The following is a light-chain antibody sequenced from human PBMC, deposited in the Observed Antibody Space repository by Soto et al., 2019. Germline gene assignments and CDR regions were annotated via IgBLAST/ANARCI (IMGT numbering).Light chain of an antibody. Sequence: DIQMTQSPSSLSASVGDRVTITCQASQDISNYVNWYQQKPGKAPKLLIYDASNLETGVPSRFSGSGSGTDFTFTISSLQPEDIATYYCQQYDNLPTYTFGQGTKLEIK. CDR2: DAS. CDR3: QQYDNLPTYT. V-gene: IGKV1-33*01. J-gene: IGKJ2*01. CDR1: QDISNY.